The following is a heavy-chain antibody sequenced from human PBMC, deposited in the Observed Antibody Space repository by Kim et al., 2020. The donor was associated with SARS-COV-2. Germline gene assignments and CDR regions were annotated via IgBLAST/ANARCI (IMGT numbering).Heavy chain of an antibody. CDR1: GFTFSTYA. J-gene: IGHJ6*02. CDR2: IRSNGESP. D-gene: IGHD3-3*01. V-gene: IGHV3-64D*09. Sequence: GGSLRLSCSASGFTFSTYAMHWVRQAPGKGLEYVSVIRSNGESPYYEDSVRGRFTVSRDNSKNTLYLQMSSLRPEDTAVYYCVKSKGAYYGMDVWGLGTTVTVSS. CDR3: VKSKGAYYGMDV.